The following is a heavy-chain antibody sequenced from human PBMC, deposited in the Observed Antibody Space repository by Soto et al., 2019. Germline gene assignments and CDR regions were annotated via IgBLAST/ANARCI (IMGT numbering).Heavy chain of an antibody. D-gene: IGHD6-13*01. CDR3: ASLSSWASYYYYGMDV. J-gene: IGHJ6*02. CDR2: ISAYNGNT. V-gene: IGHV1-18*01. CDR1: GYTFTSYG. Sequence: ASVKVSCTASGYTFTSYGISWVRQAPGQGLEWMGWISAYNGNTNYAQKLQGRVTMTTDTSTSTAYMELRSLRSDDTAVYYCASLSSWASYYYYGMDVWGQGTTVTVSS.